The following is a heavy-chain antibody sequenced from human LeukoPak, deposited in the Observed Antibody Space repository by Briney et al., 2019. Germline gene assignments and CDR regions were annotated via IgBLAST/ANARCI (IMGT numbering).Heavy chain of an antibody. CDR3: ARDGTPDFYYGMDV. CDR2: ISTTSTTI. J-gene: IGHJ6*02. Sequence: GGSLRLSCAASGFTFSNYAMNRVRQSPGKGLEWVSYISTTSTTIYYGDSVKGRFTISRDNAKSSLYLQVNSLRDEDTALYYCARDGTPDFYYGMDVWGQGTTVTVSS. CDR1: GFTFSNYA. V-gene: IGHV3-48*02. D-gene: IGHD3-10*01.